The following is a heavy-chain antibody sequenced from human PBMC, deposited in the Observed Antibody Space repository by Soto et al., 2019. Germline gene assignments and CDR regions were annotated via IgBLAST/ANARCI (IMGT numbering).Heavy chain of an antibody. CDR1: GFTFSSYS. V-gene: IGHV3-48*04. J-gene: IGHJ4*02. Sequence: GGSLRLSCAASGFTFSSYSMNWVRQAPGKGLEWVSYISSSSTIYYADSVKGRFTISRDNAKNSLYLQMNSLRAEDTAVYYCARAPHGLTFEDYFDYWGQGTLVTVSS. CDR2: ISSSSTI. D-gene: IGHD3-9*01. CDR3: ARAPHGLTFEDYFDY.